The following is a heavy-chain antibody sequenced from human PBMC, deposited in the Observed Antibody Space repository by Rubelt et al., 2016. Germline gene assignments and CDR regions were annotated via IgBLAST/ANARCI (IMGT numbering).Heavy chain of an antibody. D-gene: IGHD3-10*01. V-gene: IGHV4-34*01. CDR2: INHSGST. Sequence: EWIGEINHSGSTNYNPSLKSRVTISVDTSKNQFSLKLSSVTAADTAVYYCARGFGFTAPHANRAHDTQKYNWFDPWGQGTLVTVSS. J-gene: IGHJ5*02. CDR3: ARGFGFTAPHANRAHDTQKYNWFDP.